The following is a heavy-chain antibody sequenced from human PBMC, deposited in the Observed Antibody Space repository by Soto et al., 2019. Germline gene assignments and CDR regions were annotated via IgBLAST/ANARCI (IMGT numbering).Heavy chain of an antibody. Sequence: SETLSLTCTVSGGAISSGAYYWSWIRQHPGKGLEWIGYIYYTGGTYYNPSLKSRVTISVDTSKTQFSLKLSFVTAADTAVYYCARVRQRLGLFDYWGQGTLVTVSS. J-gene: IGHJ4*02. CDR2: IYYTGGT. CDR1: GGAISSGAYY. CDR3: ARVRQRLGLFDY. V-gene: IGHV4-31*03. D-gene: IGHD3-16*01.